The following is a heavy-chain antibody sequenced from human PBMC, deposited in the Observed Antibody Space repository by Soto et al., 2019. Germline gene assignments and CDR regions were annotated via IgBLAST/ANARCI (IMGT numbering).Heavy chain of an antibody. J-gene: IGHJ4*02. D-gene: IGHD3-10*01. CDR3: ARKFAPEFFDS. CDR2: IYPGDSDT. CDR1: GYTFSTYW. Sequence: GESLKISCRGSGYTFSTYWIAWVRQMPGKGLEWMGIIYPGDSDTKYSPAFQGQVTISADKSINTAYLQWTSLEASDTAMYYCARKFAPEFFDSWGQGTLVTVSS. V-gene: IGHV5-51*01.